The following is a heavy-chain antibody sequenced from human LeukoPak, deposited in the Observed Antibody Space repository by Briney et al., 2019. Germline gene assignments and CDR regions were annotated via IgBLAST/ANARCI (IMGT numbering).Heavy chain of an antibody. CDR2: IWYDGSNK. V-gene: IGHV3-33*06. D-gene: IGHD6-19*01. CDR3: AKGAPPYSSGWYPGYFDY. Sequence: GRSLRLSCAASGFTFSSYGMHWVRQAPGKGLEWVAVIWYDGSNKYYADSVKGRFTISRDNSKNTLYLQMNSLRAEDTAVYYCAKGAPPYSSGWYPGYFDYWGQGTLVTVSS. CDR1: GFTFSSYG. J-gene: IGHJ4*02.